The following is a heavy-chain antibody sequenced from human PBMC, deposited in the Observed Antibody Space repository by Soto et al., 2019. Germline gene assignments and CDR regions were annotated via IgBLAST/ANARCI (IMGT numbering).Heavy chain of an antibody. D-gene: IGHD6-6*01. Sequence: ASVKVSCKASGYTFTGYHMHWVRQAPGQGLEWMGWINPNSGGTNYAQKFQGRVTMTRDTSITTAYMELSRLRSDDTAVYYCARSISGGYYYGMDVWGQGTTVTVSS. CDR3: ARSISGGYYYGMDV. V-gene: IGHV1-2*02. CDR1: GYTFTGYH. J-gene: IGHJ6*02. CDR2: INPNSGGT.